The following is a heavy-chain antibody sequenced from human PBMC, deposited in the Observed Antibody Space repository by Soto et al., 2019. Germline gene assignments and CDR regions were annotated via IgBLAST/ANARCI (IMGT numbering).Heavy chain of an antibody. CDR2: INAGNGNT. CDR3: ARVPAVARGVGWFDP. CDR1: GYTFTSYA. V-gene: IGHV1-3*01. D-gene: IGHD6-19*01. J-gene: IGHJ5*02. Sequence: ASVKVSCKASGYTFTSYAMHWVRQAPGQRLERMGWINAGNGNTKYSQKFQGRVTITRDTSASTAYMELSSLRSEDTAVYYCARVPAVARGVGWFDPWGQGTLVTVSS.